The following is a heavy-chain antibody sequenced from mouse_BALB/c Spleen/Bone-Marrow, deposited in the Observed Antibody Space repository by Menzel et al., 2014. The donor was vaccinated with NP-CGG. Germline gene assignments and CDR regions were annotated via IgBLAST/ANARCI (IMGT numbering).Heavy chain of an antibody. CDR3: ARWDYYAMDY. J-gene: IGHJ4*01. CDR1: GFNIKDTY. V-gene: IGHV14-3*02. CDR2: IDPANGNT. Sequence: EVQLQQSGAELVKPGASVKLSCTASGFNIKDTYMHWVKQRPEQGLEWIGRIDPANGNTKYDPKFQGKATITADTSSNTAFLQLSSLTSEDTAVYYCARWDYYAMDYWGQGTSVTVSS.